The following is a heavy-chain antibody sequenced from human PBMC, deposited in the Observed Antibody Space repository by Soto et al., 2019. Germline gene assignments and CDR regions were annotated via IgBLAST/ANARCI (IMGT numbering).Heavy chain of an antibody. CDR3: PTPYYFTH. J-gene: IGHJ4*02. CDR2: ISDDSSYI. D-gene: IGHD3-22*01. V-gene: IGHV3-21*06. CDR1: GFMLSAYT. Sequence: GGSLRLSCAASGFMLSAYTMNWVRQAPGKGLEWLSSISDDSSYIDYADSLRGRFTVSRDNARNSLHLQIDSLGVEDTAVYYCPTPYYFTHWGPGTLVTVS.